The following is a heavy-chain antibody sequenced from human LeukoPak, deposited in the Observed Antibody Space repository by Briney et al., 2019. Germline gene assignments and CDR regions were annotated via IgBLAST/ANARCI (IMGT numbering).Heavy chain of an antibody. CDR2: INPNSGGT. D-gene: IGHD1-26*01. CDR3: ASTVGANYFALDY. J-gene: IGHJ4*02. Sequence: ASVKVSCKASGYTFTGYYMHWVRQAPGQGLEWMGWINPNSGGTNYAEKFQGRVTMTRDTSISTAYMELSRLRSDDTAVYYCASTVGANYFALDYWGQGTLVTVSS. V-gene: IGHV1-2*02. CDR1: GYTFTGYY.